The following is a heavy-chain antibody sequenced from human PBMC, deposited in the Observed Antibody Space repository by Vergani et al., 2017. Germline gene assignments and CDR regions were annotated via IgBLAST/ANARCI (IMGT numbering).Heavy chain of an antibody. J-gene: IGHJ6*02. CDR3: ARIRTEYYYYGMDV. CDR1: GGTFSSYT. Sequence: QVQLVQSGAEVKKPGSSVKVSCKASGGTFSSYTISWVRQAPGQGLEWMGRIIPILGIANYAKKFQGRVTITADKSTSTAYMELSSLRSEDTAVYYCARIRTEYYYYGMDVWGQGTTVTVSS. CDR2: IIPILGIA. V-gene: IGHV1-69*02. D-gene: IGHD3-10*01.